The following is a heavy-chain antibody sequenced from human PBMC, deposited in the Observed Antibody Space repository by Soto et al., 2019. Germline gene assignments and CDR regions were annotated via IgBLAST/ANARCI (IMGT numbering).Heavy chain of an antibody. V-gene: IGHV3-30-3*01. D-gene: IGHD1-26*01. J-gene: IGHJ4*02. CDR1: GFTFSSYA. CDR3: ARGAVGY. Sequence: TVGSLRLSCAASGFTFSSYAMHWVRQAPGKGLEWVAVISYDGSNKYYADSVKGRFTISRDNSKNTLYLQMNSLRAEDTAVYYCARGAVGYWGQGTLVTVSS. CDR2: ISYDGSNK.